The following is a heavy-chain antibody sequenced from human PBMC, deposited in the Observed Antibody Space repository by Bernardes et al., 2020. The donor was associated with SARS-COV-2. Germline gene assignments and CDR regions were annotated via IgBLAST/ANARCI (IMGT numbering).Heavy chain of an antibody. V-gene: IGHV1-3*01. CDR2: MNAGNGNT. D-gene: IGHD6-13*01. CDR1: GYTFTKDS. J-gene: IGHJ4*02. CDR3: AREPSHISNWNYFDY. Sequence: ASMKVSCKASGYTFTKDSLHWVRQAPGQRLEWMGWMNAGNGNTKYSKKFQGRVTITWDTSANTTYMELSGLTSEDTAVYYCAREPSHISNWNYFDYWGQGALVTVSS.